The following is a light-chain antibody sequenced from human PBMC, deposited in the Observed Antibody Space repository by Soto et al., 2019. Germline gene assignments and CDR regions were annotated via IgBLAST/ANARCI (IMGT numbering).Light chain of an antibody. Sequence: DINMTESPSTLAGSVGDRVTITCRASQTISSWLALYQQKPGKAPKLLIYKASTLKSGVPSRFSGSGSGTEFTLTISSLQPDDFATYYCQHYNSYSEAFGQGTKVAIK. CDR3: QHYNSYSEA. CDR1: QTISSW. CDR2: KAS. J-gene: IGKJ1*01. V-gene: IGKV1-5*03.